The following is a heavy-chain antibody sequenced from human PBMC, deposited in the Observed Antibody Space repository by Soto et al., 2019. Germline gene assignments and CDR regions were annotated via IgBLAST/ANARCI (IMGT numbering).Heavy chain of an antibody. CDR2: IYSDNNT. V-gene: IGHV3-53*02. CDR1: GFTVCSDS. CDR3: ARHYSAMGV. Sequence: EVQLVETGGDLIQPGGSLRLSYAASGFTVCSDSMTWVRQAPGKGLEWISIIYSDNNTDYADSVKGRFSISRDTSKNILYLQMNSLRAEDTAEYYCARHYSAMGVWGQGTTVTVSS. J-gene: IGHJ6*02.